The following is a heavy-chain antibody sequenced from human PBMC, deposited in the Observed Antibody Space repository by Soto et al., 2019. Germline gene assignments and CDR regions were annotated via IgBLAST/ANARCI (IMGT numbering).Heavy chain of an antibody. Sequence: VVSVKVSCKASGYIFTGYHIHWVRQAPGRGLEWMGWINPNSGDTEYAQNFQGRVTMTRDTSFNLVYMEMSGLMSDDTAVYYCARDARGTRGFDEMDIWGQGTTVTVSS. D-gene: IGHD3-9*01. J-gene: IGHJ6*02. CDR3: ARDARGTRGFDEMDI. CDR1: GYIFTGYH. CDR2: INPNSGDT. V-gene: IGHV1-2*02.